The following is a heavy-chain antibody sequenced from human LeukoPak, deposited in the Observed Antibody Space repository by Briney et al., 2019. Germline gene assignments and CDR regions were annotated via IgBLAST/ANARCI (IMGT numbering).Heavy chain of an antibody. V-gene: IGHV1-69*13. Sequence: SVKVSCKASGYTFTSYAMHWVRQAPGQGLEWMGGIIPIFGTANYAQKFQGRVTITADESTSTAYMELSSLRSEDTAVYYCAREHIVVVTAIHYYYYGMDVWGQGTTVTVSS. CDR2: IIPIFGTA. CDR1: GYTFTSYA. D-gene: IGHD2-21*02. CDR3: AREHIVVVTAIHYYYYGMDV. J-gene: IGHJ6*02.